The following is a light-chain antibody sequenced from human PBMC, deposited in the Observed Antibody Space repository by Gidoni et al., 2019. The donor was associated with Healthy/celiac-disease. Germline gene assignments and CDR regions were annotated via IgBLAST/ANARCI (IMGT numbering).Light chain of an antibody. CDR2: GNS. Sequence: QSVLTQPPSLSGAPGQRFTISCTGSSSNIGAGYDVHWYQQLPGTAPKLLIYGNSNRPSGVPDRFSGSKSGTSASLAITGLQAEDEADYYCQSYDSSLSVFYVFGTGTKVTVL. CDR1: SSNIGAGYD. CDR3: QSYDSSLSVFYV. J-gene: IGLJ1*01. V-gene: IGLV1-40*01.